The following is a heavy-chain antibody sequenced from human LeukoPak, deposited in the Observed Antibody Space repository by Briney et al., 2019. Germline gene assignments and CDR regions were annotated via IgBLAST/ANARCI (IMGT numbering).Heavy chain of an antibody. V-gene: IGHV3-21*01. D-gene: IGHD3-10*01. CDR3: AREGWGYGSGSYYYYMDV. CDR1: GFTFSSYS. J-gene: IGHJ6*03. CDR2: ISSSSSYI. Sequence: LSCAASGFTFSSYSMNWVRQAPGKGLEWVSSISSSSSYIYYADSVKGRFTISRDNAKNSLYLQMNSLRAEDTAVYYCAREGWGYGSGSYYYYMDVWGKGTTVTVSS.